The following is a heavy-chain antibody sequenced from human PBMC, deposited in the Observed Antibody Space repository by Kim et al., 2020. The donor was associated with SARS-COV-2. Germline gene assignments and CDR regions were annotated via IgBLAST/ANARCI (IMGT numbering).Heavy chain of an antibody. V-gene: IGHV3-7*03. Sequence: GGSLRLSCAASGFTFSSYWMSWVRQAPGKGLEWVANIKQDGSEKYYVDSVKGRFTISRDNAKNSLYLQMNSLRAEDTAVYYCARVGCSSTSCYPDWYFDLWGRGTLVTVSS. J-gene: IGHJ2*01. CDR2: IKQDGSEK. D-gene: IGHD2-2*01. CDR3: ARVGCSSTSCYPDWYFDL. CDR1: GFTFSSYW.